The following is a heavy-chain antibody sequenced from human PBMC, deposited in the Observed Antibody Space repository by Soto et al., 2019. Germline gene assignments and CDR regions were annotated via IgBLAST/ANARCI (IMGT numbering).Heavy chain of an antibody. CDR1: GGSFNGYY. CDR2: IYYNVNT. CDR3: ARDAGGYYGMDV. V-gene: IGHV4-59*12. Sequence: PSETLSLTCKVSGGSFNGYYWSWIRQPPGKGLEWIGYIYYNVNTNYNPSLKSRVTISVDTSKNQFSLKLSSVTAADTAAYYCARDAGGYYGMDVWGQGTTVTVSS. J-gene: IGHJ6*02. D-gene: IGHD1-1*01.